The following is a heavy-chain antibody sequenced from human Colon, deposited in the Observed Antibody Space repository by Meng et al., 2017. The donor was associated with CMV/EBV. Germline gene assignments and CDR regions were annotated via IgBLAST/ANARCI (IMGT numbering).Heavy chain of an antibody. D-gene: IGHD3-3*01. J-gene: IGHJ6*02. CDR2: IYYSGST. Sequence: SETLSLTCTVSGGSISSSSYYWGWIRQPPGKGLEWIGSIYYSGSTYYNPSLKSRVTISVDTSKNQFSLKLSSVTAADTAVYYCARVLPFSPYYGVDVWGQGTTVTVSS. CDR3: ARVLPFSPYYGVDV. CDR1: GGSISSSSYY. V-gene: IGHV4-39*07.